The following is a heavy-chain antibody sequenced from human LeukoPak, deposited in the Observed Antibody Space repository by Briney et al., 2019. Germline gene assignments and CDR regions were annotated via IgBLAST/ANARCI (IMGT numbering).Heavy chain of an antibody. J-gene: IGHJ6*03. CDR2: IIPILGIA. Sequence: SVKVSCKASGGTFSSYTISWVRQAPGQGLEWMGRIIPILGIANYAQKFQGRVTITADKSTSTAYMELSSLRSEDAAVYYCANSQRRFLEELYYYYYMDVWGKGTTVTVSS. V-gene: IGHV1-69*02. D-gene: IGHD3-3*01. CDR3: ANSQRRFLEELYYYYYMDV. CDR1: GGTFSSYT.